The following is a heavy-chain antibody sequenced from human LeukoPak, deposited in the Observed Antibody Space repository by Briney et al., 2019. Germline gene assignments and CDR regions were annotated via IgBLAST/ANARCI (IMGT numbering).Heavy chain of an antibody. J-gene: IGHJ4*02. CDR2: IKQDGSEK. Sequence: GGSLRLSCAASGFTFRRYWMSWARQASGKGLEWVANIKQDGSEKYYVDSVKGRFTISRDNAKNSLYLQMNSLRAEDTAVYYCVGLGENYWGQGTLVTVTS. CDR1: GFTFRRYW. CDR3: VGLGENY. D-gene: IGHD3-10*01. V-gene: IGHV3-7*02.